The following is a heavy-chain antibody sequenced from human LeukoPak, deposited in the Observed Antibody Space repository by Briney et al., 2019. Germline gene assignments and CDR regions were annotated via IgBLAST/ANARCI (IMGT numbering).Heavy chain of an antibody. CDR3: ARDLGGHYVWGSSRKDWFDP. V-gene: IGHV3-21*01. J-gene: IGHJ5*02. CDR1: GFTFSSYS. D-gene: IGHD3-16*02. Sequence: GGSLRLSCAASGFTFSSYSMNWVRQAPGKGLEWVSSISSSSSYIYYADSVKGRFTISRDNAKNSLYLQMNSLRAEDTAVYYCARDLGGHYVWGSSRKDWFDPWGQGTLVTVSS. CDR2: ISSSSSYI.